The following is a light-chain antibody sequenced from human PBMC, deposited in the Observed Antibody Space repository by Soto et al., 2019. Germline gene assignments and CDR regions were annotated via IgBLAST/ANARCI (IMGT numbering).Light chain of an antibody. J-gene: IGKJ2*01. CDR2: GAS. V-gene: IGKV3D-7*01. CDR3: QQDYNLLYT. Sequence: PGERVTLSCRASRSVSSSYLTWYQQKPGQAPRLLIYGASTRATSIPARFSGSGSGTDFTLTISSLQPEDFAVYYCQQDYNLLYTFGQGTKLEIK. CDR1: RSVSSSY.